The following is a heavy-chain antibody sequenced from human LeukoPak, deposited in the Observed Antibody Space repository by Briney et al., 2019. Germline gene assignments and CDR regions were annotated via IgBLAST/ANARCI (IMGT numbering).Heavy chain of an antibody. CDR3: ARRDGYNMGAFGI. V-gene: IGHV5-51*01. CDR1: GYSFSTYW. Sequence: GESLKISCRGSGYSFSTYWVGWVRQMPGKGLEWMGIMYPGDSDTRYSPSFQGQFTILADKSISTAYLQWSSLKASDTAMYFCARRDGYNMGAFGIWGQGTMVTVSS. J-gene: IGHJ3*02. CDR2: MYPGDSDT. D-gene: IGHD5-24*01.